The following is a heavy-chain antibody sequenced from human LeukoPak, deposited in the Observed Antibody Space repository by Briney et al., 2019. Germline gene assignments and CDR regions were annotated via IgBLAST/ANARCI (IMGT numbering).Heavy chain of an antibody. D-gene: IGHD3-10*01. CDR1: GGSFSGYY. V-gene: IGHV4-34*01. CDR3: ARGRGVRGVDFDY. CDR2: INHSGGT. J-gene: IGHJ4*02. Sequence: PSETLSLTCAVYGGSFSGYYWSWIRQPPGKGLEWIGEINHSGGTNYNPSLKSRVTISVDTSKNQFSLKLSSVTAADTAVYYCARGRGVRGVDFDYWGQGTLVTVSS.